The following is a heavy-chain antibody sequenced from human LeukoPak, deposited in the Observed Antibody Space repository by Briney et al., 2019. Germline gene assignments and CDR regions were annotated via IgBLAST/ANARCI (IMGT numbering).Heavy chain of an antibody. Sequence: SETLSLTCAVYGGSFSGYYWSWIRQPPGKGLEWIGEINHSGSTNYNPSLKSRVTISVDTSKNQFSLKLSSVTAADTAVYYCARVSSNYDFWSGYIMNWFDPWGQGTLVTVSS. D-gene: IGHD3-3*01. J-gene: IGHJ5*02. V-gene: IGHV4-34*01. CDR1: GGSFSGYY. CDR2: INHSGST. CDR3: ARVSSNYDFWSGYIMNWFDP.